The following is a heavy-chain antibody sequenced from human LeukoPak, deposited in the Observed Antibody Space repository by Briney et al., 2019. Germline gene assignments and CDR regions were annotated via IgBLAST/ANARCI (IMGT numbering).Heavy chain of an antibody. V-gene: IGHV4-31*03. J-gene: IGHJ4*02. Sequence: SQTLSLTCTVSGGSISSGGYYWSWIRQHPGKGLEWIGYIYYSGSTYYNPSLKSRVTISVDTSKNQFSLKLSSVTAADTAVYYCARARGLVYCRVGSGYPSYLDYGARGP. CDR2: IYYSGST. D-gene: IGHD2-15*01. CDR3: ARARGLVYCRVGSGYPSYLD. CDR1: GGSISSGGYY.